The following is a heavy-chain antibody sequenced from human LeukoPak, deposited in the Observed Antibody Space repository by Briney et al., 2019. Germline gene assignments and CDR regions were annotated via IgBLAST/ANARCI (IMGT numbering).Heavy chain of an antibody. J-gene: IGHJ4*02. CDR1: GGSFSGYY. CDR2: INHSGST. CDR3: ARVHSYDFWSGYLGIDY. V-gene: IGHV4-34*01. Sequence: PSETLSLTCAVYGGSFSGYYWSWIRQPPGKGLEWIGEINHSGSTNYNPSLKRRVTISVDTCKNQFSLKLSSAPAADTAVYYCARVHSYDFWSGYLGIDYRGQGTQVTVSS. D-gene: IGHD3-3*01.